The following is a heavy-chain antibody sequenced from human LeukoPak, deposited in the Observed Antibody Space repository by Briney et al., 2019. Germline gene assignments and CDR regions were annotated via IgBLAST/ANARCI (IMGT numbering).Heavy chain of an antibody. V-gene: IGHV3-11*06. CDR1: GFPFSDHY. CDR3: ASSSTSGYYDFDY. D-gene: IGHD3-22*01. J-gene: IGHJ4*02. CDR2: ISSTSRYT. Sequence: GGALRLSCAASGFPFSDHYMSWIRQAPGKGLEWLSYISSTSRYTNYADSVKGRFTISRDNAKSSLYLQMNSLRAEDTAVYYCASSSTSGYYDFDYWGQGTLVTVSS.